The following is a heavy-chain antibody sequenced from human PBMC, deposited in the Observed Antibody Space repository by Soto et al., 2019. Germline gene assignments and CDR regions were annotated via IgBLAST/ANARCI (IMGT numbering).Heavy chain of an antibody. D-gene: IGHD3-16*01. J-gene: IGHJ4*02. CDR2: IYYSGST. CDR1: GGSISSYY. Sequence: TVSGGSISSYYWSWIRQPPGKGLEWIGYIYYSGSTNYNPSLKSRVTISVDTSKNQFSLKLSSVTAADTAVYYCARADYGDYMGYWGQGTLVTVSS. V-gene: IGHV4-59*01. CDR3: ARADYGDYMGY.